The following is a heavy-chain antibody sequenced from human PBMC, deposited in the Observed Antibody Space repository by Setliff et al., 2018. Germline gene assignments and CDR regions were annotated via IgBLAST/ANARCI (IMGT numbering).Heavy chain of an antibody. CDR2: IFYSGRT. D-gene: IGHD3-16*01. Sequence: SETLSLTCTVSGASITNIDYYWGLIRQPPGKGLEWIGSIFYSGRTFYNPSLKSRVTISVDTSKNQFSLKLSSVTAADTAVYYCARLPNYVWGSPVDYWGQGTLVTVS. CDR1: GASITNIDYY. CDR3: ARLPNYVWGSPVDY. V-gene: IGHV4-39*01. J-gene: IGHJ4*02.